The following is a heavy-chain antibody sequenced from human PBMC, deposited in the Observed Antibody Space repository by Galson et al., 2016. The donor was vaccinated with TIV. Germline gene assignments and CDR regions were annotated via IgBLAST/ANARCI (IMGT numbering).Heavy chain of an antibody. CDR1: GSTFSNYW. V-gene: IGHV3-7*01. D-gene: IGHD1-26*01. Sequence: LRLSCAASGSTFSNYWMSWVRQAPGKGLEWVANIKHDESEIYYVDSVKGRFSIFRDNAKNSLYLQMGSLRAEDTAVYYCAREKMSGSQFGANFDYWGPGSLVTVSS. CDR3: AREKMSGSQFGANFDY. J-gene: IGHJ4*02. CDR2: IKHDESEI.